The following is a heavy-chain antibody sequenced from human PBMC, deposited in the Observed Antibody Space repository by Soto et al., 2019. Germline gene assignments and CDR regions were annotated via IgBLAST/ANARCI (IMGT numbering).Heavy chain of an antibody. V-gene: IGHV3-30*18. D-gene: IGHD1-26*01. J-gene: IGHJ4*02. CDR2: ISYARSNK. Sequence: SRTLSCESSGFSFSSYGKQLARLPPGNGLEWVGVISYARSNKSYADSVNGRFTISRDNSKNALYLQMNSLRAEDTAVYYCAEWDFRVATSRRCYSWGQGA. CDR1: GFSFSSYG. CDR3: AEWDFRVATSRRCYS.